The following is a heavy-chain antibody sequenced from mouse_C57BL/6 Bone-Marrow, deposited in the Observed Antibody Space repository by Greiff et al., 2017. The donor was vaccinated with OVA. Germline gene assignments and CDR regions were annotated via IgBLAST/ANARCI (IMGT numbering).Heavy chain of an antibody. CDR2: ISYDGSN. J-gene: IGHJ2*01. Sequence: EVQLKESGPGLVKPSQSLSLTCSVTGYSITRGYYWNWIRQFPGNKLEWMGYISYDGSNNYNPSLKNRISITRDTSKNQFFLKLNSVTTEDTATYYCARVLLRFYFDYWGQGTTLTVSS. D-gene: IGHD1-1*01. CDR3: ARVLLRFYFDY. V-gene: IGHV3-6*01. CDR1: GYSITRGYY.